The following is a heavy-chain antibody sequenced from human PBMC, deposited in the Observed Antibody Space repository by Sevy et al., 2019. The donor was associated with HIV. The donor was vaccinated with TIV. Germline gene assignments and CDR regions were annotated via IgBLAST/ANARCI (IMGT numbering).Heavy chain of an antibody. J-gene: IGHJ4*02. CDR2: LSYDDSDE. Sequence: GGSLRRSCAASGFIFSTSPMHWVRQAPGKGLECVAILSYDDSDENYADFVKGRFTISRDNSKNTLYLQMNSLRTEDTSVYYCAKDDLGSIDYWGQGTLVTVSS. CDR1: GFIFSTSP. CDR3: AKDDLGSIDY. D-gene: IGHD3-10*01. V-gene: IGHV3-30-3*02.